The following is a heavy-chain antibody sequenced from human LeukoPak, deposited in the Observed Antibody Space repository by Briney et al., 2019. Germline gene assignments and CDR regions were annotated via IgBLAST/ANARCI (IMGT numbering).Heavy chain of an antibody. Sequence: GGSLRLSCAASGFTFSSYGMHWVRQAPGKGLEWVAFIRYDGSNKYYADSVKGRFTISRDNSKNTLYLQMNSLRAEDTAVYYCAKDRYSSSWYDAFDIWGQGTMVTVSS. V-gene: IGHV3-30*02. CDR3: AKDRYSSSWYDAFDI. CDR2: IRYDGSNK. J-gene: IGHJ3*02. D-gene: IGHD6-13*01. CDR1: GFTFSSYG.